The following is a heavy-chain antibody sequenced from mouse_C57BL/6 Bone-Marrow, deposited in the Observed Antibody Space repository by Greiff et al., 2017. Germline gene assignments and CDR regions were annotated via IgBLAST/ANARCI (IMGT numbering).Heavy chain of an antibody. D-gene: IGHD2-1*01. CDR1: GFNIKDDY. J-gene: IGHJ4*01. CDR3: TPFYYGNYGYAMDY. Sequence: EVQLQQSGAELVRPGASVKLSCTASGFNIKDDYMHWVKQRPEQGLEWIGWIDPANGDTEYASKFQGKATITADTSSNTAYLQLSSLTSEDTAVYYCTPFYYGNYGYAMDYWGQGTSVTVSS. V-gene: IGHV14-4*01. CDR2: IDPANGDT.